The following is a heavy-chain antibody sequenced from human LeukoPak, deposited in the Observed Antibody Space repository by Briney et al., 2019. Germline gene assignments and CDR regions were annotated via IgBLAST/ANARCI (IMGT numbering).Heavy chain of an antibody. CDR3: ARGGSPPEALGDVFGI. Sequence: GGSLRLSYAASGFTISSYWIHWVRQVPGKGLVWVSRINNDGSSTIYADSVKGRFTISRDNAKNTLYLQMNSLRGEDTAVYYCARGGSPPEALGDVFGIWGQGTMVTVSP. CDR2: INNDGSST. V-gene: IGHV3-74*01. CDR1: GFTISSYW. J-gene: IGHJ3*02. D-gene: IGHD1-26*01.